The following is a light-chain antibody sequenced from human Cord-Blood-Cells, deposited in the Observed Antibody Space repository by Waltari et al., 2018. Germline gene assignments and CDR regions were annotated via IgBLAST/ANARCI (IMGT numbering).Light chain of an antibody. J-gene: IGLJ1*01. CDR2: RNN. Sequence: QSVLTQPPSASGTPGQRVTISCSGSSSNIGSNYVYWYQQLPGTAPKLLIYRNNPRRSGVPDRFSGSKSGTSASLAISGLRSEDEADYYCAAWDDSLSGYVFGTGTKVTVL. CDR3: AAWDDSLSGYV. V-gene: IGLV1-47*01. CDR1: SSNIGSNY.